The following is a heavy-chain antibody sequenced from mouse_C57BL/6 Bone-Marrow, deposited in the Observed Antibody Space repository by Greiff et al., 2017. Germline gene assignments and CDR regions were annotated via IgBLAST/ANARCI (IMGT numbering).Heavy chain of an antibody. J-gene: IGHJ2*01. CDR2: FYPGSGSI. CDR3: ARHERYYDYEGYFDY. V-gene: IGHV1-62-2*01. D-gene: IGHD2-4*01. CDR1: GYIFTEYT. Sequence: QVQLQQSGAELVKPGASVKLSCKASGYIFTEYTIHWVKQRSGQGLEWIGWFYPGSGSIKYNERFKDKATLTADKSSNTVYRELSRLTSDDSSVYFCARHERYYDYEGYFDYWGQGTTLTVSS.